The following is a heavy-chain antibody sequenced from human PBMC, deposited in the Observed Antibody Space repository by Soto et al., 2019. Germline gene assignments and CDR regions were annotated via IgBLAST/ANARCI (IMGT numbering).Heavy chain of an antibody. CDR2: ISSSGSSI. J-gene: IGHJ4*02. V-gene: IGHV3-48*01. CDR3: ARSRYNDY. Sequence: EVQLVESGGGLVQPGGSLRLSCEASGFTFSTYSMNWVRQAPGKGLEWLSYISSSGSSISYRDSVKGRFTISRDNAKNSLYLQIDSLGAEDTAVYYCARSRYNDYWGQGTLVTVSS. D-gene: IGHD1-1*01. CDR1: GFTFSTYS.